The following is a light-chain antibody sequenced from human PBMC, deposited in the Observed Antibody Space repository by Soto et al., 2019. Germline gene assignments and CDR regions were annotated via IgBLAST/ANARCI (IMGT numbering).Light chain of an antibody. V-gene: IGKV1-13*02. J-gene: IGKJ5*01. CDR3: QQFNSG. CDR1: QGIATG. Sequence: IQVTQSPSSLSASIGDTVTISCRASQGIATGLAWYQQKPGAPPKLLIYDAATLERGIPSRFSGRGSGTHFILSFNNLQAEDFATYSCQQFNSGFGQGARLEI. CDR2: DAA.